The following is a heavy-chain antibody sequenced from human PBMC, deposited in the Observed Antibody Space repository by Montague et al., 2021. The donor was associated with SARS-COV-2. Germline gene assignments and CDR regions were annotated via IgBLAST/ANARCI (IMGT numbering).Heavy chain of an antibody. Sequence: SETLSLTCSVSGVSISSDYWSWIRQAPGTGLEWIGYIYYNGGTKYNPSLKSRVTMSVETSKNQFSLRLSSVTAADTAVYYCARTTRIAGAIWFDPRGQGTLVTVSS. CDR2: IYYNGGT. J-gene: IGHJ5*02. CDR1: GVSISSDY. D-gene: IGHD6-13*01. CDR3: ARTTRIAGAIWFDP. V-gene: IGHV4-59*08.